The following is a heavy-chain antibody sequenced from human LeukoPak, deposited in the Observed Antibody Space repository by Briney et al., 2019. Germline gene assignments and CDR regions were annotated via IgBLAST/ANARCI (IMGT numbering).Heavy chain of an antibody. V-gene: IGHV3-7*04. CDR3: ARVASSSSFDY. D-gene: IGHD6-6*01. CDR2: INQDGSGK. CDR1: GSSFSSYW. Sequence: PGGSLRLSCAASGSSFSSYWMSWVRQAPGKGLEWVANINQDGSGKYYVDPVKGRFTISRDNAKNSLYLQMNSLRAEDAAVYYCARVASSSSFDYWGQGTLVTVSS. J-gene: IGHJ4*02.